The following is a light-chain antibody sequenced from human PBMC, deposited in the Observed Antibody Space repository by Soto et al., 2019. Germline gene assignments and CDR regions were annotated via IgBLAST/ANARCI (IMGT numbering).Light chain of an antibody. CDR2: EVS. V-gene: IGLV2-14*01. CDR3: ASYTSSSTSVI. CDR1: SSDVGGYKY. Sequence: QSALTQPASVSGSPGQSITISCTGTSSDVGGYKYVSWYQQHPDKAPKLIIFEVSNRPSGISIRFSGSKSGNTASLTISGLQAEDEADYYCASYTSSSTSVIFGRGTKVTVL. J-gene: IGLJ2*01.